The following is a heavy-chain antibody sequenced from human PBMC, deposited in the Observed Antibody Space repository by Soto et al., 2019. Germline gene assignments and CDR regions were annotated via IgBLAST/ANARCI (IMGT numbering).Heavy chain of an antibody. D-gene: IGHD3-22*01. V-gene: IGHV3-11*05. Sequence: GGSLRLSCAASGFTFSDYYMSWIRQAPGKGLEWVSYISSSSYTNYADSVKGRFTISRDNAKNSLYLQMNSLRAEDTAVYYCARDSHYYDSSGYWNWGQGTLVTVSS. J-gene: IGHJ4*02. CDR3: ARDSHYYDSSGYWN. CDR2: ISSSSYT. CDR1: GFTFSDYY.